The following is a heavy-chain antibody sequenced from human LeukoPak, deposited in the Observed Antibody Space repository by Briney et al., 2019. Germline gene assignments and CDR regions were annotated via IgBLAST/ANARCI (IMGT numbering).Heavy chain of an antibody. CDR2: INSDGSST. J-gene: IGHJ4*02. CDR1: GFTFSSYW. V-gene: IGHV3-74*01. CDR3: AKDADSSGPVGYFDY. D-gene: IGHD3-22*01. Sequence: GGPLRLSCAASGFTFSSYWMHWVRQAPGKGLVWVSRINSDGSSTSYADSVKGRFTISRDNAKNTLYLQMNSLRAEDTAVYYCAKDADSSGPVGYFDYWGQGTLVTVSS.